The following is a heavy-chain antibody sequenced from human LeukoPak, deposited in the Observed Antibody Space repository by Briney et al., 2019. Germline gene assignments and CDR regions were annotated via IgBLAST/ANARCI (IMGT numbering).Heavy chain of an antibody. Sequence: GASVKVSCKASGYTFTNYDVTWVRQAPGQGLEWMGWISAYNGKTDYAQKVQGRVTMTRDTSTSTVYMELSSLRSEDTAVYYCARANWFDPWGQGTLVTVSS. V-gene: IGHV1-18*01. J-gene: IGHJ5*02. CDR3: ARANWFDP. CDR2: ISAYNGKT. CDR1: GYTFTNYD.